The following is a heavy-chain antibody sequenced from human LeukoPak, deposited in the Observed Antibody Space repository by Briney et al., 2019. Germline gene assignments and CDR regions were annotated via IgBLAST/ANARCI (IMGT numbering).Heavy chain of an antibody. J-gene: IGHJ4*02. V-gene: IGHV1-69*04. CDR1: GGTFSSYA. CDR3: ATALGKATMYYFDY. D-gene: IGHD5-12*01. Sequence: SVKVSCKASGGTFSSYAISWVRQAPGQGLEWMGRIIPILGIANYAQKFQGRVTMTEDTSTDTAYMELSSLRSEDTAVYYCATALGKATMYYFDYWGQGTLVTVSS. CDR2: IIPILGIA.